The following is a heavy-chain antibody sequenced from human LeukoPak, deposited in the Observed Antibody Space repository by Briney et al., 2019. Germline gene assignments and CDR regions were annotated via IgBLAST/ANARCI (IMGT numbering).Heavy chain of an antibody. J-gene: IGHJ4*02. Sequence: QPGGSLRLSCAASGFTFNRYWMHWVRHVPGKGLVWVSRIHTDGSTTHNADFVRGRFTISRDNAKNTLYLQMNSLRAEDTAVYYCARAGYSSGWDYWGQGTLVTVSS. CDR2: IHTDGSTT. V-gene: IGHV3-74*01. D-gene: IGHD6-19*01. CDR3: ARAGYSSGWDY. CDR1: GFTFNRYW.